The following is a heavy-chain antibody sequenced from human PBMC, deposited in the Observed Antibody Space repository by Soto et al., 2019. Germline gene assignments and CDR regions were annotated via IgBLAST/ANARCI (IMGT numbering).Heavy chain of an antibody. CDR2: INHSGST. V-gene: IGHV4-34*01. Sequence: QVQLQQWGAGLLKPSETLSLTCAVYGGSLSGYYWSWIRQPPGKGLEWIGEINHSGSTNYNPSLKSRVTISVDTSKNQFSLKLSSVTAADTAVYYCARNGYSYATWGQGTLVTVSS. CDR3: ARNGYSYAT. J-gene: IGHJ4*02. D-gene: IGHD5-18*01. CDR1: GGSLSGYY.